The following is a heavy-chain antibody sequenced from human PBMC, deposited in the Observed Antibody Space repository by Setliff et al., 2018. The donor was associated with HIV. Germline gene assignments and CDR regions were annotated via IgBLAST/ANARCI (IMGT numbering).Heavy chain of an antibody. D-gene: IGHD2-2*01. CDR2: IYHSEYT. J-gene: IGHJ6*02. Sequence: PSETLSLTCAVSGGSISSDNWWTWVRHPPGKGLEWIGEIYHSEYTNYNASLKSRVSMSVDKSKNQFSLKLTSVTAADTAVYYCARGHCSGTNCYGVDYYGMDVWGQGTTVTVSS. V-gene: IGHV4-4*02. CDR3: ARGHCSGTNCYGVDYYGMDV. CDR1: GGSISSDNW.